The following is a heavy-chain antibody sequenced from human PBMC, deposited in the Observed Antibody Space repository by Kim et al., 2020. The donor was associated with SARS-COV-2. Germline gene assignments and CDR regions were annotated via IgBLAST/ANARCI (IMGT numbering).Heavy chain of an antibody. CDR3: AKEGESGYSYGYFFDY. J-gene: IGHJ4*02. D-gene: IGHD5-18*01. Sequence: SGKGRFTISRDNSKNTLYLQMNSLRAEDTAVYYCAKEGESGYSYGYFFDYWGQGTLVTVSS. V-gene: IGHV3-33*06.